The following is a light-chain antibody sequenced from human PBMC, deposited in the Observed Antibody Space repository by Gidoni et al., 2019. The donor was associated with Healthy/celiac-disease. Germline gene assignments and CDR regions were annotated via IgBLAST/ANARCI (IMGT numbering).Light chain of an antibody. CDR2: GAS. CDR1: QSVSSN. V-gene: IGKV3-15*01. J-gene: IGKJ2*01. Sequence: EIVMTQSPATLSVSPGERATLSCRASQSVSSNLAWYQQKPGQAPRLLIYGASTRATGLPARFSGSGSGTEFTLTISSLQSEDFAVYYCQQYNNWPPYTFXXXTKLEIK. CDR3: QQYNNWPPYT.